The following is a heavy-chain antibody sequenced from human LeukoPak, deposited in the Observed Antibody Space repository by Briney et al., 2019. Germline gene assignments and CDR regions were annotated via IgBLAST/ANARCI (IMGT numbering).Heavy chain of an antibody. Sequence: SETLSLTCTVSGGSISSYYWGWFRQPPGKGLEWIGSIYYSGSTYYNPSLKSRVTISVDTSKNQFSLKLSSVTAADTAVYYCARQAAGITMIVVVTTGGAFDIWGQGTMVTVSS. CDR1: GGSISSYY. CDR3: ARQAAGITMIVVVTTGGAFDI. CDR2: IYYSGST. V-gene: IGHV4-39*01. J-gene: IGHJ3*02. D-gene: IGHD3-22*01.